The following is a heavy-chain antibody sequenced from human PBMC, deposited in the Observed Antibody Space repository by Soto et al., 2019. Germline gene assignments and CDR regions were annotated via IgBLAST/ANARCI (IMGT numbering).Heavy chain of an antibody. D-gene: IGHD3-22*01. CDR3: AGGVPSGYDRSRKRGPIYGMDV. CDR1: GFTFTSSA. J-gene: IGHJ6*02. Sequence: SVKVSCKASGFTFTSSAVQWVRQARGQRLEWIGWIVVGSGNTNYAQKFQERVTITRDMSTSTAYMELSSLRSEDTAVYYCAGGVPSGYDRSRKRGPIYGMDVWGQGTTVTVSS. CDR2: IVVGSGNT. V-gene: IGHV1-58*01.